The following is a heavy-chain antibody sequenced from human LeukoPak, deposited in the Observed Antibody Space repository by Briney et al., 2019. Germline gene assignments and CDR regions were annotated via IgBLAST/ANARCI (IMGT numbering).Heavy chain of an antibody. J-gene: IGHJ4*02. D-gene: IGHD3-22*01. CDR3: ASPRNYYDSSGYIFY. CDR1: GFTFSSYS. CDR2: ISSSSSYI. V-gene: IGHV3-21*01. Sequence: GGSLRLSCAASGFTFSSYSMNWVRQAPGKGLELVSSISSSSSYIYYADSVKGRFTISRDNAKNSLYLQMNSLRAEDTAVYYCASPRNYYDSSGYIFYWGQGTLVTVSS.